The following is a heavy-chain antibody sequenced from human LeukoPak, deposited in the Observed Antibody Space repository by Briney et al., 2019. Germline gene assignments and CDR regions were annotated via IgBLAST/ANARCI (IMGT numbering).Heavy chain of an antibody. CDR2: IYSSGTT. J-gene: IGHJ4*02. D-gene: IGHD3-10*01. V-gene: IGHV3-53*01. Sequence: GGSLRLSCAASGFAVSSNYMSWVRQAPGQGLEWASIIYSSGTTYYADSVKGRFTISRDNSKNMLYLQMNSLRAEDTAVYYCGSSGTDTRFDYWGQGTLVTVSS. CDR3: GSSGTDTRFDY. CDR1: GFAVSSNY.